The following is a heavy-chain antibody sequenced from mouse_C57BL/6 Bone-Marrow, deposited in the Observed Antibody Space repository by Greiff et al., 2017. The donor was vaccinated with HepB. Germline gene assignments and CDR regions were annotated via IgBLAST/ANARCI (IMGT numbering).Heavy chain of an antibody. CDR1: GFTFSSYA. CDR3: ARDRGTYDGYSFAY. J-gene: IGHJ3*01. Sequence: EVKVVDSGGGLVKPGGSLKLSCAASGFTFSSYAMSWVRQTPEKRLEWVATISDGGSYTYYPDNVKGRFTISRDNAKNNLYLQMSHLKSEDTAMYYCARDRGTYDGYSFAYWGQGTLVTVSA. D-gene: IGHD2-3*01. CDR2: ISDGGSYT. V-gene: IGHV5-4*01.